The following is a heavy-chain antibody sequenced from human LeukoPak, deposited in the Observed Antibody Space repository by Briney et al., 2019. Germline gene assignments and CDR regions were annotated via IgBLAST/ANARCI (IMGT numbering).Heavy chain of an antibody. CDR2: ISAYNGNT. V-gene: IGHV1-18*01. CDR1: GYTFTSYG. J-gene: IGHJ6*02. CDR3: ARDNGYCSSTSCPYPYYYYGMDV. D-gene: IGHD2-2*01. Sequence: ASVKASCKASGYTFTSYGISWVRQAPGQGLEWMGWISAYNGNTNYAQKLQGRVTMTTDTSTSTAYMELRSLRSDDTAVYYCARDNGYCSSTSCPYPYYYYGMDVWGQGTTVTVSS.